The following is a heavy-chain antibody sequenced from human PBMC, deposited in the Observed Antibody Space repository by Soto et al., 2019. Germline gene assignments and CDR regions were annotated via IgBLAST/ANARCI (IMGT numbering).Heavy chain of an antibody. CDR2: ISWNSGSI. CDR3: AKSKLWFGELHYYYMDV. CDR1: GFTFDDYA. D-gene: IGHD3-10*01. Sequence: GGSLRLSCAASGFTFDDYAMHWVRQAPGKGLEWVSGISWNSGSIGYADSVKGRFTISRDNAKNSLYLQMNSLRAEDTALYYCAKSKLWFGELHYYYMDVWGKGTTVTVSS. J-gene: IGHJ6*03. V-gene: IGHV3-9*01.